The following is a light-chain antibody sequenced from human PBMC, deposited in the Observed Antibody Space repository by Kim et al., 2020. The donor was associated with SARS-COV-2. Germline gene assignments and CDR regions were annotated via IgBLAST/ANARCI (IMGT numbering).Light chain of an antibody. Sequence: GQRVTISCSGSRSIIGSNNVHWYQQLSVTAPKPLIYRNSQRPSEVPDRFSGSKSDPSASLAISGLRSEDEAVYYCETWDDNLSGPLFGGGTQLTVL. CDR3: ETWDDNLSGPL. J-gene: IGLJ2*01. CDR1: RSIIGSNN. V-gene: IGLV1-47*01. CDR2: RNS.